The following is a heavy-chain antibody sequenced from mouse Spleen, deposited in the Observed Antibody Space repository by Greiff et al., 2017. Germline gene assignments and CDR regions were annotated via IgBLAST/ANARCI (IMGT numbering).Heavy chain of an antibody. V-gene: IGHV1-52*01. J-gene: IGHJ1*01. CDR2: IDPSDSET. CDR1: GYTFTSYW. CDR3: ERWGGIDGSYSWYFDV. Sequence: QVQLQQPGAELVRPGSSVKLSCKASGYTFTSYWMHWVKQRPIQGLEWIGNIDPSDSETHYNQKFKDKATLTVDKSSSTAYMQLSSLTAEDSAVYYCERWGGIDGSYSWYFDVWGAGTTVTVSS. D-gene: IGHD1-1*02.